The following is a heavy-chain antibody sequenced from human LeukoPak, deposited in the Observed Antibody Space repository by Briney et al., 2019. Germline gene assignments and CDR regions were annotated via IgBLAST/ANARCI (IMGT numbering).Heavy chain of an antibody. J-gene: IGHJ4*02. Sequence: GGSLRLSCAASRFTLSNAWMNWVRKAPGKGLEWVGRIKRKSDGGTTDYAAPVKGRFTISRDESTNTLNLQMKSLKNEDTAVYYCTMGLWFGELYLDYWGQGTLVTVSS. CDR3: TMGLWFGELYLDY. CDR1: RFTLSNAW. V-gene: IGHV3-15*01. CDR2: IKRKSDGGTT. D-gene: IGHD3-10*01.